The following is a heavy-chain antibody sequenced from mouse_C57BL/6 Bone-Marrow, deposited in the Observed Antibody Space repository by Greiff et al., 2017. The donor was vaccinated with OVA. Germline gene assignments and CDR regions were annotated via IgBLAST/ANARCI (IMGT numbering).Heavy chain of an antibody. J-gene: IGHJ2*01. V-gene: IGHV1-64*01. D-gene: IGHD1-1*01. CDR2: IHPNSGST. Sequence: VQLQQPGAELVKPGASVKLSCKASGYTFTSYWMHWVKQRPGQGLEWIGMIHPNSGSTNYNEKFKSKATLTVDKSSSTAYMQLSSLTSEDSAVYYCARGSSYYYGSSPDYWGQGTTLTVSS. CDR3: ARGSSYYYGSSPDY. CDR1: GYTFTSYW.